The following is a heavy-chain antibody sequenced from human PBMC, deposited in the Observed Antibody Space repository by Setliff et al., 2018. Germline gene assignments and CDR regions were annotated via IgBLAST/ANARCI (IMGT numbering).Heavy chain of an antibody. Sequence: ASVKVSCKASGGTFSSYGISWVRQAPGQGLEWMGIINPSGGLTRYAQKFQGRVTMTRDTSTSTVYMELSSLRSEDTAVYYCATVRRYCSGGSCYSGVVDYWGQGTLVTVSS. D-gene: IGHD2-15*01. V-gene: IGHV1-46*01. CDR2: INPSGGLT. CDR1: GGTFSSYG. CDR3: ATVRRYCSGGSCYSGVVDY. J-gene: IGHJ4*02.